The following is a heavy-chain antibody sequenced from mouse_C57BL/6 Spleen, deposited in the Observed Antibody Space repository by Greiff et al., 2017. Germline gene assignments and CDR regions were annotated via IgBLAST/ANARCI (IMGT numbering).Heavy chain of an antibody. D-gene: IGHD3-2*02. CDR1: GYTFTSYW. Sequence: QVQLKQPGAELVRPGSSVKLSCKASGYTFTSYWMDWVKQRPEQGLEWIGNIYPSDSETHYNQKFKDKATLTVDKSSSTAYMQLSSLTSEDSAVYYCARKGDSSGWFAYWGQGTLVTVSA. J-gene: IGHJ3*01. V-gene: IGHV1-61*01. CDR3: ARKGDSSGWFAY. CDR2: IYPSDSET.